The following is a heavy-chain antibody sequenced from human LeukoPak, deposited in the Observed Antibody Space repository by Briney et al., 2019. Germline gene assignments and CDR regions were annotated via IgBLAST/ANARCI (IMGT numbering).Heavy chain of an antibody. CDR3: TKGDLTTGIDY. Sequence: PGGSLRLSCAASGFTFSTYAMRWVRQAPGKGLEWVSAISGPGSSTYYADSVKGRFTISRDNSKSTLYLQMSSLRAEDTAVYYCTKGDLTTGIDYWGQGTLVTVSS. V-gene: IGHV3-23*01. CDR1: GFTFSTYA. J-gene: IGHJ4*02. CDR2: ISGPGSST. D-gene: IGHD2-8*02.